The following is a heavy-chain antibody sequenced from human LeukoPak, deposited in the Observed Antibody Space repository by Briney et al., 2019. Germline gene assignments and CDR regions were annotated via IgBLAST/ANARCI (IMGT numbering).Heavy chain of an antibody. Sequence: SETLSLTCTVSGGSISSYYWSWIRQPPGKGLEWIGDIYYRGGTNYNPSLKSRLTISVDTSKNQFSLRLSSVTAADTAVYYCATSKLQLFPFDYWGQGTLVTVSS. V-gene: IGHV4-59*08. D-gene: IGHD3-10*01. CDR1: GGSISSYY. CDR2: IYYRGGT. J-gene: IGHJ4*02. CDR3: ATSKLQLFPFDY.